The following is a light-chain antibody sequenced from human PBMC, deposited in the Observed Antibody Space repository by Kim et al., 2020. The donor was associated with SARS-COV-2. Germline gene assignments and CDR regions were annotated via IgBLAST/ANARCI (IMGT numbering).Light chain of an antibody. CDR3: QQYGSSPYT. J-gene: IGKJ2*01. V-gene: IGKV3-20*01. Sequence: PGERATLSCRASQSVRSTYLAWYQQKPGQAPRLLIFGASSRATGIPDRFSGSGSGTDFTLTISRLEPDDFAVYYCQQYGSSPYTFGQGTKLE. CDR2: GAS. CDR1: QSVRSTY.